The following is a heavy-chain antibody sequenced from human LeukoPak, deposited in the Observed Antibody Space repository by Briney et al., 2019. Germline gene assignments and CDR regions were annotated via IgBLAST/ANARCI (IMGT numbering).Heavy chain of an antibody. CDR2: NNPNSGGT. J-gene: IGHJ4*02. Sequence: ASVKVSCKASGYTYTDYYLHWVRQAPGQGPEWIGWNNPNSGGTHYAQKFQGRVTVTRDTSISTVYMELSSLRSDDTAVYYCARVSAGYTSGWHLDYWGQGTLVTVSS. CDR1: GYTYTDYY. V-gene: IGHV1-2*02. CDR3: ARVSAGYTSGWHLDY. D-gene: IGHD6-19*01.